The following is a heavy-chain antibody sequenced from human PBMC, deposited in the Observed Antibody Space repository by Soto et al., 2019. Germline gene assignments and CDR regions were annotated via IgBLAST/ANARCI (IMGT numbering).Heavy chain of an antibody. CDR3: ARDGDVNTGFGKDY. CDR2: IWYDGGNK. CDR1: GFTFSKYG. D-gene: IGHD3-16*01. J-gene: IGHJ4*02. V-gene: IGHV3-33*01. Sequence: PGGSLRLSCAASGFTFSKYGMHWVRQAPSKGLEWVAFIWYDGGNKYYAESVKGRFTISRDNSKNTLYLQMNSLRAEDTAVYYCARDGDVNTGFGKDYWGQGTLVNVSS.